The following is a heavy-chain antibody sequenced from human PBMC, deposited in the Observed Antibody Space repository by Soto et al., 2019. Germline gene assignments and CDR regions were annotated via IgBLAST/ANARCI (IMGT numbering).Heavy chain of an antibody. D-gene: IGHD3-22*01. CDR3: ARDLVVTEISLLAY. V-gene: IGHV1-69*13. Sequence: SVKVACKASGGTFSSYAISWVRQAPGQGLEWMGGIIPIFGTANYAQKFQGRVTITADESTSTAYMELSSLRSEDTAVYYCARDLVVTEISLLAYWGQGTLVTVSS. J-gene: IGHJ4*02. CDR1: GGTFSSYA. CDR2: IIPIFGTA.